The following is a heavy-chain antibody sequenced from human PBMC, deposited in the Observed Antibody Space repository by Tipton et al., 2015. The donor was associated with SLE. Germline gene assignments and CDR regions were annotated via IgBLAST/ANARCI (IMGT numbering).Heavy chain of an antibody. Sequence: SLRLSCTASGFTFGDYAMSWVRQAPGKGLEWVGFIRSKAYGGTTEYAASVKGRFTISRDDSKSIAYLQMNSLKTEDTAVYYCTRDRITIFARRWWFDPWGQGTLVTVSS. CDR1: GFTFGDYA. D-gene: IGHD3-3*01. CDR3: TRDRITIFARRWWFDP. CDR2: IRSKAYGGTT. V-gene: IGHV3-49*04. J-gene: IGHJ5*02.